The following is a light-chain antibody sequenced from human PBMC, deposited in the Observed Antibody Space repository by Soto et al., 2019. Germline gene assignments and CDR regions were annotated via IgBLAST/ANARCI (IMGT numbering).Light chain of an antibody. J-gene: IGKJ1*01. Sequence: DIQITQAKSPPPASVEDRVTITCRASQTISSWLAWYQQKPGKAPKLLIYKASTLKSGVPSRFSGSGSGTEFTLTISSLQPDDFATYYCQHYNSYSEAFGQGTKVDI. CDR3: QHYNSYSEA. CDR1: QTISSW. V-gene: IGKV1-5*03. CDR2: KAS.